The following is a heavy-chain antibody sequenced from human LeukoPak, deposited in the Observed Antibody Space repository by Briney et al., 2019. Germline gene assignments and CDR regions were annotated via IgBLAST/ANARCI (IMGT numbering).Heavy chain of an antibody. J-gene: IGHJ3*02. CDR3: ARDDSSAHDAFDI. Sequence: SETLSLTCTVSGGSISSYYWSWIRQPARKGLELIGRIYTSGSTNYNPSLKSRVTMSVDTSKNQFSLKLSSVTAADTAVYYCARDDSSAHDAFDIWGQGTMVTVSS. V-gene: IGHV4-4*07. D-gene: IGHD3-22*01. CDR1: GGSISSYY. CDR2: IYTSGST.